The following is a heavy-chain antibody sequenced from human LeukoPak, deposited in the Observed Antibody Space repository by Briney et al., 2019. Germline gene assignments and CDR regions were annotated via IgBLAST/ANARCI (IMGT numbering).Heavy chain of an antibody. CDR2: IRYDGSNK. CDR3: AKTSSGWYENDAFDI. D-gene: IGHD6-19*01. J-gene: IGHJ3*02. CDR1: GFTFSSYG. V-gene: IGHV3-30*02. Sequence: GGSLRLSCASSGFTFSSYGMHWVRQAPGKGLEWVAFIRYDGSNKYYADSVKGRFTISRDNSKNTLYLQMNSLRAEDTAVYYCAKTSSGWYENDAFDIWGQGTMVTVSS.